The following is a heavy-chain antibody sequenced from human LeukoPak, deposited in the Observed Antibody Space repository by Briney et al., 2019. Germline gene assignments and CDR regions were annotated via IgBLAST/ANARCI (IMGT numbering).Heavy chain of an antibody. V-gene: IGHV3-15*01. CDR1: GFTFSNAW. D-gene: IGHD1-26*01. Sequence: GGSLRLSCAASGFTFSNAWMTWARQAPGKGLEWVGRIKSKTAGGTMDYAAPVKGRFAISRDDSKNTLYLQMNSLKTEDTAVYYCTTGESMVGTTIHIRWADWGQGTLVTVSS. J-gene: IGHJ4*02. CDR3: TTGESMVGTTIHIRWAD. CDR2: IKSKTAGGTM.